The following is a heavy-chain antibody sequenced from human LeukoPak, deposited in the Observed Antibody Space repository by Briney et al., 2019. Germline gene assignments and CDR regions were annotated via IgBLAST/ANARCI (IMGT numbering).Heavy chain of an antibody. D-gene: IGHD5-24*01. V-gene: IGHV4-34*01. CDR1: GFTFSDYY. CDR3: ARGLGEGYPDY. J-gene: IGHJ4*02. CDR2: IYYSGST. Sequence: GSLRLSCAASGFTFSDYYMSWIRQPPGKGLEWIGSIYYSGSTYYNPSLKSRVTISVDTSKNQFSLKLSSVTAADTAVYYCARGLGEGYPDYWGQGTLVTVSP.